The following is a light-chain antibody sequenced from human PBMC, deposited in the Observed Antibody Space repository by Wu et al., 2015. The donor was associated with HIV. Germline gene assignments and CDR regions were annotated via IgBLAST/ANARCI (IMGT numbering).Light chain of an antibody. CDR3: QQSYSTQH. V-gene: IGKV1-39*01. CDR2: AAS. CDR1: QSISRY. J-gene: IGKJ2*01. Sequence: DIQMTQSPSDLSISVGDRVTITCRASQSISRYLNWYQEKPGKAPKLLICAASSLQSGVPSSSSGCGSGTDFTLTVSSLQPEDFARYYCQQSYSTQHFGQETKLEIK.